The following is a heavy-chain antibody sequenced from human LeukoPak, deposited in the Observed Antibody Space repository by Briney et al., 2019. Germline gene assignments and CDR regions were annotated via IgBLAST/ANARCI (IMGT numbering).Heavy chain of an antibody. D-gene: IGHD1-1*01. CDR2: IYYSGST. J-gene: IGHJ5*02. Sequence: SETLSLTCTVSGGSISSSSYYWGWIRQPPGKGLEWIVSIYYSGSTYYNPSLKSRVTMSVDTSKNQFSLKLSSVTAADTAVYYCAREERRNNWFDPWGQGTLVTVSS. V-gene: IGHV4-39*07. CDR3: AREERRNNWFDP. CDR1: GGSISSSSYY.